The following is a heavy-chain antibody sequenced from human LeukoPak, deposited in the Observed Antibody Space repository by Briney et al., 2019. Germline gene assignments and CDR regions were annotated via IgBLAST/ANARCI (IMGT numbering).Heavy chain of an antibody. J-gene: IGHJ5*02. CDR3: ARDVGITVADSFDP. CDR2: IHIYRGNT. Sequence: ASVKVSCKASGYSSFNYGISWVRQAPGQGLEWMGWIHIYRGNTNYAQKFQGRVTMTTDTSTSTVYMEVRGLRSDDTAMYYCARDVGITVADSFDPWGQGTLVTVSS. D-gene: IGHD6-13*01. V-gene: IGHV1-18*01. CDR1: GYSSFNYG.